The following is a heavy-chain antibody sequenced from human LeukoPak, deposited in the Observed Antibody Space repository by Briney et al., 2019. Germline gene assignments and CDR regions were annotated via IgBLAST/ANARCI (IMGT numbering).Heavy chain of an antibody. J-gene: IGHJ4*02. Sequence: SETLSLTCSVSGDSISSSYWSWVRLPPGQGLEWIGYIYYTGDTNSNPSLKSRVTISLDTSKNQLSLTLRSVTAADTAVYYCVRGSGRDGYTTETRGQGTLVTVSS. D-gene: IGHD5-24*01. CDR1: GDSISSSY. V-gene: IGHV4-59*08. CDR3: VRGSGRDGYTTET. CDR2: IYYTGDT.